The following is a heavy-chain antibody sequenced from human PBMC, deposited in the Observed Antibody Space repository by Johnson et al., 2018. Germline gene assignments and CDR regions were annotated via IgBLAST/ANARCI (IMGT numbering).Heavy chain of an antibody. V-gene: IGHV5-51*01. CDR1: GYSFTSSW. CDR2: IYPGDSDT. J-gene: IGHJ4*02. Sequence: VQLVQSGAEVKKPGESLKISCKGSGYSFTSSWIAWVRQMPGKGLEWMGIIYPGDSDTRYSPSFQGQVAISVDKSITTAYLQWSSLKASDTAIYYCARLPSFAVAATVVDYWGQGTLVTVSS. D-gene: IGHD4-23*01. CDR3: ARLPSFAVAATVVDY.